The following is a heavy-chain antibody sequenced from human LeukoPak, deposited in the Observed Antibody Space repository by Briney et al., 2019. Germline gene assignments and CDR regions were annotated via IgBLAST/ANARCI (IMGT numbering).Heavy chain of an antibody. D-gene: IGHD3-16*01. CDR2: MNPNSGNT. CDR3: ARGFGYDYVFDP. J-gene: IGHJ5*02. V-gene: IGHV1-8*01. Sequence: ASVKVSCKASGYTFTSYDINWVRLATGQGLEWMGWMNPNSGNTGYAQKFQGRVTMTRNTSISTAYMELSSLRSEDTAVYYCARGFGYDYVFDPWGQGTLVTVSS. CDR1: GYTFTSYD.